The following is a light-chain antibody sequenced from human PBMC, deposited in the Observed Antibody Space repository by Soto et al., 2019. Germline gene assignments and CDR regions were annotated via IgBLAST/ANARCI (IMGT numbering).Light chain of an antibody. V-gene: IGKV3-20*01. CDR3: QQYDTSPRT. J-gene: IGKJ1*01. CDR2: GAS. CDR1: QSVSSNY. Sequence: EVMLTQSPGTLSLSPGERATLSCRASQSVSSNYLAWYQQKSGQAPRLLIYGASNRATGIPDRFSGSGSGSVVALTIWRLEPDDFSVWSWQQYDTSPRTCGQGSKVEFK.